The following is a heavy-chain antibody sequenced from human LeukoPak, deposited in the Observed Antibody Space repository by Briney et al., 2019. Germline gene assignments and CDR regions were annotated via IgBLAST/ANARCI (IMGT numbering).Heavy chain of an antibody. CDR1: NGSISSDTYF. CDR2: MSSSGIS. J-gene: IGHJ4*02. D-gene: IGHD2-2*01. V-gene: IGHV4-61*02. Sequence: SETLSLTCTVSNGSISSDTYFWSWIRQPGGKGLEWIGRMSSSGISTYTPSLKSRVTISIDTSRNQFSMNLNSVTAADTAVYYCARRRRILGNIVVVPAAALGRYYFDYWGQGTLVTVSS. CDR3: ARRRRILGNIVVVPAAALGRYYFDY.